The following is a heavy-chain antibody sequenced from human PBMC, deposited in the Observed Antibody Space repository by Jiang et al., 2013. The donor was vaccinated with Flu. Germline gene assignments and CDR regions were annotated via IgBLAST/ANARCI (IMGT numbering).Heavy chain of an antibody. CDR2: IYYSGST. D-gene: IGHD3-10*01. J-gene: IGHJ3*02. V-gene: IGHV4-39*01. CDR1: GGSISSSSYY. CDR3: ARYPGRSRAGAI. Sequence: PGLVKPSETLSLTCTVSGGSISSSSYYWGWIRQPPGKGLEWIGSIYYSGSTYYNPSLKSRVTISVDTSKNQFSLKLSSVTAADTAVYYCARYPGRSRAGAIWGQGTMVTVSS.